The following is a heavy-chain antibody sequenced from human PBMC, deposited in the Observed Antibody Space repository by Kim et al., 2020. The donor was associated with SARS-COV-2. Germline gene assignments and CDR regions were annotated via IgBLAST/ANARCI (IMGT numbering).Heavy chain of an antibody. CDR3: AKETRGGGGRDYFDY. Sequence: GGSLRLSCAASGFTFSSYGMHWVRQAPGKGLEWVAVISYDGSNKYYADSVKGRFTISRDNSKNTLYLQMNSLRAEDTAGYYCAKETRGGGGRDYFDYWGQGTLVTVSS. CDR1: GFTFSSYG. J-gene: IGHJ4*02. CDR2: ISYDGSNK. D-gene: IGHD3-10*01. V-gene: IGHV3-30*18.